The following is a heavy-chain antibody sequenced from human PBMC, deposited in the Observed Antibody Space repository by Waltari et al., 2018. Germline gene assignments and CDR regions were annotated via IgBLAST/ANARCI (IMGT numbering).Heavy chain of an antibody. CDR1: GYIFTGYW. V-gene: IGHV5-51*01. Sequence: EVQLVQSAAEMKKPGESLRISCQGSGYIFTGYWIAWVRQMPGKGLEWMGIIEPGDSNTKYSPSFQGQVTISIDKSISTAYLQWSSLRASDTAIYYCARQNSRYSGSLRYWGQGTLVTVSS. D-gene: IGHD1-26*01. CDR2: IEPGDSNT. J-gene: IGHJ4*02. CDR3: ARQNSRYSGSLRY.